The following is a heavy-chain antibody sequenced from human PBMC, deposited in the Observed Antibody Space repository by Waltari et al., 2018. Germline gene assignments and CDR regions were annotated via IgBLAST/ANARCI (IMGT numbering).Heavy chain of an antibody. V-gene: IGHV3-21*01. CDR3: ARDGGYDSSADRKNFDS. D-gene: IGHD3-22*01. J-gene: IGHJ4*02. Sequence: EVQLVESGGGLVKPGGSLRLSWPGSGFILRDAIMNWVRQAPGKWREWVSSISGSSSYRYYADSVKGRFTISRDNAKKSLYLQINSLRAEDTAVYYCARDGGYDSSADRKNFDSWGQGILVTVSS. CDR2: ISGSSSYR. CDR1: GFILRDAI.